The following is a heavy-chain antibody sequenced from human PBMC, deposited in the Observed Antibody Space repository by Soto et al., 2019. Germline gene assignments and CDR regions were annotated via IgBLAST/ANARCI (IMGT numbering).Heavy chain of an antibody. CDR2: IRDGGEST. CDR3: AKDLCISTSCYGEDYYYAMDV. CDR1: GFTFSSYA. D-gene: IGHD2-2*01. V-gene: IGHV3-NL1*01. J-gene: IGHJ6*02. Sequence: GGSLRLSCEASGFTFSSYAMHWVRQAPGKGLEWVSTIRDGGESTYYADSVKGRFTISRDNSKNTLYLQMNSLRAEDTAVYYFAKDLCISTSCYGEDYYYAMDVWGQGTTVTVSS.